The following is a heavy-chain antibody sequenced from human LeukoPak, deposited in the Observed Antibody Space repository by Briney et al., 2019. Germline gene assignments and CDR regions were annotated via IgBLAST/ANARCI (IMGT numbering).Heavy chain of an antibody. D-gene: IGHD6-13*01. Sequence: PGRSLRLSCAASGFTFDDYAMHWVRQAPGKGLEWVSGISWNSGSIGYADSVKGRFTISRDNAKNSLYLQMNSLRAEDTALYYCAKDKGRTAAGTGIYFDYWGQGTLVTVSS. CDR2: ISWNSGSI. V-gene: IGHV3-9*01. CDR3: AKDKGRTAAGTGIYFDY. CDR1: GFTFDDYA. J-gene: IGHJ4*02.